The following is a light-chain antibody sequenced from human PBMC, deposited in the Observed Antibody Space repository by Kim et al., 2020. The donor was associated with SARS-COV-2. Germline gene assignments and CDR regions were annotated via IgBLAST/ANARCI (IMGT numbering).Light chain of an antibody. J-gene: IGKJ2*01. Sequence: RATINCKSSQNILYSSNNKNYLAWYQQKPGQPPNVLIYWASTRESGVPDRFSGSGSGTDFTLTISSLQAEDVAVYYCQQYYNTPYTFGQGTKLEI. V-gene: IGKV4-1*01. CDR1: QNILYSSNNKNY. CDR2: WAS. CDR3: QQYYNTPYT.